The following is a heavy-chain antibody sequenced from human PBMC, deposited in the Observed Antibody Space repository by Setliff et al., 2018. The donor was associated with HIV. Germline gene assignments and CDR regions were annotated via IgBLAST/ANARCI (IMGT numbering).Heavy chain of an antibody. J-gene: IGHJ3*02. CDR1: GGSFSGYY. Sequence: SETLSLTCAVYGGSFSGYYWSWIRQPPGKGLEWIGEINHRGSTNYNPSPKSRVAISVDSSKNQFSLRLSPVAGADTAVYYCARGPDSDSRGYYLKAFDIWGQGTMVTVSS. V-gene: IGHV4-34*01. CDR3: ARGPDSDSRGYYLKAFDI. D-gene: IGHD3-22*01. CDR2: INHRGST.